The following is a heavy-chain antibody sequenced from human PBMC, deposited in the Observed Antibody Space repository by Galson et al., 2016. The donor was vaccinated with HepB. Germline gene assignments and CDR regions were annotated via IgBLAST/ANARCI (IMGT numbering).Heavy chain of an antibody. J-gene: IGHJ4*02. CDR3: AKSGGRWSYFDY. V-gene: IGHV3-23*01. CDR2: ISDGGDGT. D-gene: IGHD4-23*01. CDR1: GFTFSTYS. Sequence: SLRLSCAASGFTFSTYSLNWVRQAPGKGLEWVSDISDGGDGTYYADSVKGQFSISRDNSRKTLYLQMNSLRAEDTAVYYCAKSGGRWSYFDYWGQGTLVTVSS.